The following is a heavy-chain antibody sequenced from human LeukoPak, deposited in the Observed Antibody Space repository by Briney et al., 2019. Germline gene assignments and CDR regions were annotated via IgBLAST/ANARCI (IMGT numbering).Heavy chain of an antibody. D-gene: IGHD3-10*01. CDR3: ARLGGSGNYWNFDY. CDR2: ISYSGST. CDR1: GGSISSYY. J-gene: IGHJ4*02. Sequence: SSETLSLTCTVSGGSISSYYWNWIRQPPGKGLEWIGYISYSGSTNYNSSLKSRVTISVDTSKNQLSLKLSSVTAADTAVYYCARLGGSGNYWNFDYWGQGTLVTVSS. V-gene: IGHV4-59*01.